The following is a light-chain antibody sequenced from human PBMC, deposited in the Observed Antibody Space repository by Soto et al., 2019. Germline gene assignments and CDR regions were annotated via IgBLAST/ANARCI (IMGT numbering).Light chain of an antibody. CDR1: SSDGGGYNY. CDR3: SSYAGTNRV. J-gene: IGLJ3*02. CDR2: EVT. Sequence: QSVLTQPPSASGSPGQSVTISCTGTSSDGGGYNYVSWYQQHPGKPPKLMIYEVTKRPSGVPDRFSGSKSGNTASLTVSGLQAEDEADYYCSSYAGTNRVFGGGTKLTVL. V-gene: IGLV2-8*01.